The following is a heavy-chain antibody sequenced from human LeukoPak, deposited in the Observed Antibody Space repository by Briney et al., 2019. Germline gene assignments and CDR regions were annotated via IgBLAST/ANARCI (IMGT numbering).Heavy chain of an antibody. V-gene: IGHV4-34*01. CDR2: MNHSGGV. Sequence: SETLSLTCAVSGGSLSGYYWSWIRQSPGKGLEWIGEMNHSGGVAYNPSLNGRVTISVDTSKNHFSLKLSSVTAADTAVYYCARQRGYSYGYRDYYYGMDVWGQGTTVTVSS. CDR1: GGSLSGYY. D-gene: IGHD5-18*01. CDR3: ARQRGYSYGYRDYYYGMDV. J-gene: IGHJ6*02.